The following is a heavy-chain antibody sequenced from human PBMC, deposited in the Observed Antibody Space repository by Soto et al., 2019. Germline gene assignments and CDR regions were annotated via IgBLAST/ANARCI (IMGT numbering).Heavy chain of an antibody. CDR1: RYCFTSYW. Sequence: LKISCKGSRYCFTSYWIGWVRQMPGKGLEWMGIIYPGDSDTRYSPSFQGQVTISADKSISTAYLQWSSLKASDTAMYYCARLKEQLVQFGFDYWGQGTLVTVSS. V-gene: IGHV5-51*01. CDR2: IYPGDSDT. CDR3: ARLKEQLVQFGFDY. D-gene: IGHD6-13*01. J-gene: IGHJ4*02.